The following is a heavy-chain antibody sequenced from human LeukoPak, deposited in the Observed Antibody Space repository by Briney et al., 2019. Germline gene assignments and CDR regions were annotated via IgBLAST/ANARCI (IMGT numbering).Heavy chain of an antibody. CDR3: ARERAYDSSGYYYVASGS. V-gene: IGHV1-69*04. J-gene: IGHJ4*02. CDR1: GGTFSSYA. CDR2: IIPILGIA. D-gene: IGHD3-22*01. Sequence: SVKVSCKASGGTFSSYAISWVRQAPGQGLEWMGRIIPILGIANYAQKFQGRVTITADKSTSTAYMGLSSLRSEDTAVYYCARERAYDSSGYYYVASGSWGQGTLVTVSS.